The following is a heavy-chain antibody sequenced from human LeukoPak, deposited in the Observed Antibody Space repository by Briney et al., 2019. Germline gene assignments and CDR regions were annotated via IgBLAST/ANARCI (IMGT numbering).Heavy chain of an antibody. CDR3: ARDLSGVTGYTYGRGIDY. CDR2: IKKDGSEK. D-gene: IGHD5-18*01. CDR1: GFTFSSYW. J-gene: IGHJ4*02. Sequence: GGSLRLSCAASGFTFSSYWMSWVRQAPGKGLEWVANIKKDGSEKYYVDSVKGRFTISRDNAKTSLYLQMNSLRAEDTAVYYCARDLSGVTGYTYGRGIDYWGQGTLVTVPS. V-gene: IGHV3-7*01.